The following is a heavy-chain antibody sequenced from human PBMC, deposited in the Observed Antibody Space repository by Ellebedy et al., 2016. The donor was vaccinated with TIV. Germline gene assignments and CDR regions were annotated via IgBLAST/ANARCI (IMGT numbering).Heavy chain of an antibody. CDR3: NTGWAYDD. CDR1: GLIVTHAS. V-gene: IGHV3-15*05. J-gene: IGHJ3*01. CDR2: IQSRSEGGTA. Sequence: GGSLRLXXEAPGLIVTHASMTWVRQAPGKGLEWIGRIQSRSEGGTAAYAAPVQGRFIISRDESENKLFLQMHSLRTEDTGVYYCNTGWAYDDWGQGTRVTVSS.